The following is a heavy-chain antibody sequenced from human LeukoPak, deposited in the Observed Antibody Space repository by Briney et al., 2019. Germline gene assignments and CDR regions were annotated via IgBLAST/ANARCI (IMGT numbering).Heavy chain of an antibody. CDR1: GGSISSSNYY. CDR3: ARGTPGDPFDY. CDR2: IYHSGIT. D-gene: IGHD7-27*01. Sequence: SETLSLTCTVSGGSISSSNYYWAWIRQPPGKGLEWIGSIYHSGITYYNPSLKSRVTISVDTSKNQFSLKLSSVTAADTAVYYCARGTPGDPFDYWGQGTLVTVSS. V-gene: IGHV4-39*07. J-gene: IGHJ4*02.